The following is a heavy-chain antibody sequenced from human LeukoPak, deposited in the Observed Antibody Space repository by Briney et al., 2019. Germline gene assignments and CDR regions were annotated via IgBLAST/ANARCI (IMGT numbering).Heavy chain of an antibody. Sequence: GGSLRLSCAASGFTFSSYAMSWVRQATGKGLEWVSAISGSGGSTYYADSVKGRFTVSRDNSKNTLYLQMNSLRAEDTAVYYCAKDPKSIEMATRYFDYWGQGTLVTVSS. D-gene: IGHD5-24*01. CDR1: GFTFSSYA. CDR3: AKDPKSIEMATRYFDY. J-gene: IGHJ4*02. V-gene: IGHV3-23*01. CDR2: ISGSGGST.